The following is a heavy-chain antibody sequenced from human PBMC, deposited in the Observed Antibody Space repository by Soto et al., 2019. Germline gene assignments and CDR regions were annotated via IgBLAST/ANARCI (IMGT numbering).Heavy chain of an antibody. CDR3: ARYLVTGYFDL. CDR1: GASIDLYY. V-gene: IGHV4-59*12. D-gene: IGHD2-8*02. Sequence: QVQLQESGPGLVKPSETLSLTCTVSGASIDLYYWSWVRQSPGKGLEWIGHIYYSGSTDYNPSLKSRVAISIDASRTQFSLKLISVTAADTAVYCCARYLVTGYFDLWGRGTLAIVSS. CDR2: IYYSGST. J-gene: IGHJ2*01.